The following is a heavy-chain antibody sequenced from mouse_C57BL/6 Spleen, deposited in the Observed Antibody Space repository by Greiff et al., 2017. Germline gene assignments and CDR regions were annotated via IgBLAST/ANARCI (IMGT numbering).Heavy chain of an antibody. CDR3: ARGGTGTGYFDY. CDR1: GYTFTSYW. J-gene: IGHJ2*01. CDR2: IYPGSGST. Sequence: VQLQQPGAELVKPGASVKMSCKASGYTFTSYWITWVKQRPGQGLEWIGDIYPGSGSTNYNEKFKSKATLTVDTSSSTAYMQLSSLTSEDSAVYYCARGGTGTGYFDYWGQGTTLTVSS. V-gene: IGHV1-55*01. D-gene: IGHD4-1*01.